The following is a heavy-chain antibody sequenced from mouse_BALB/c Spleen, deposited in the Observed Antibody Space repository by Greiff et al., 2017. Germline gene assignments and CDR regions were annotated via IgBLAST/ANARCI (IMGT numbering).Heavy chain of an antibody. CDR2: IDPENGDT. CDR1: GFNIKDYY. CDR3: GYAMDY. J-gene: IGHJ4*01. V-gene: IGHV14-4*02. Sequence: VQLQQSGAELVRSGASVKLSCTASGFNIKDYYMHWVKQRPEQGLEWIGWIDPENGDTNYNGKFKGKATLTADKSSSTAYMQLSSLTSEDSAVYFCGYAMDYWGQGTSVTVSS.